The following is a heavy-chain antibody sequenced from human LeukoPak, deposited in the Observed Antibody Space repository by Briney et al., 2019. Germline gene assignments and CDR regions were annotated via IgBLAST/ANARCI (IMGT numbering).Heavy chain of an antibody. CDR1: GYTFTSYY. Sequence: ASVKVSCKASGYTFTSYYMHWVRQAPGQGLEWMGIINPSGGSTSYAQKFQGRVTMTRDTSTSTVYMELSSLRSDDTAVYYCARDKAYQLLLVNAFDIWGQGTMVTVSS. J-gene: IGHJ3*02. CDR2: INPSGGST. V-gene: IGHV1-46*01. CDR3: ARDKAYQLLLVNAFDI. D-gene: IGHD2-2*01.